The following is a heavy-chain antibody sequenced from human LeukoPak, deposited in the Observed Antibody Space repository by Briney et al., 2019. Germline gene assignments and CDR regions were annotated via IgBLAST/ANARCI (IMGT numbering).Heavy chain of an antibody. CDR3: ARDDTVDYDFWSGYYIH. CDR1: GFTFSSYW. J-gene: IGHJ4*02. CDR2: INSDGSST. Sequence: SGGSLRLSCAASGFTFSSYWMHWVRQAPGKGLVWVSRINSDGSSTSYADSVKGRLTISRDNAKNTLYLQMNSLRAEDTAVYYCARDDTVDYDFWSGYYIHWGQGTLVTVSS. D-gene: IGHD3-3*01. V-gene: IGHV3-74*01.